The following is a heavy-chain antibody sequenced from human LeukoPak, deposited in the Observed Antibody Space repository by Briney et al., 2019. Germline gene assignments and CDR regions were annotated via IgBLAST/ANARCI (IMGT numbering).Heavy chain of an antibody. J-gene: IGHJ4*02. CDR3: ARDGVAYCGGDCYSDY. Sequence: GGSLRLSCAVSGLTFSNSAMSWVRQAPGKGLEWVAVISYDGSNKYYADSVKGRFTISRDNSKNTLYLQMNSLRAEDTAVYYCARDGVAYCGGDCYSDYWGQGTLVTVSS. CDR2: ISYDGSNK. D-gene: IGHD2-21*02. CDR1: GLTFSNSA. V-gene: IGHV3-30-3*01.